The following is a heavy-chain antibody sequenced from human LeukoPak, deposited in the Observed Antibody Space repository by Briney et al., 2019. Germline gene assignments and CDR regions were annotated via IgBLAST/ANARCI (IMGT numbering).Heavy chain of an antibody. V-gene: IGHV1-69*13. CDR2: IIPIFGTA. CDR3: ARDVSPAIHPWDNYYYMDV. J-gene: IGHJ6*03. Sequence: ASVKVSCKASGGTFSSYAISWVRQAPGQGLEWMGGIIPIFGTANYAQKFQGRVTITADESTSTAYMELSSLRSEDTAVYYCARDVSPAIHPWDNYYYMDVWGKGTTVTVSS. D-gene: IGHD2-2*01. CDR1: GGTFSSYA.